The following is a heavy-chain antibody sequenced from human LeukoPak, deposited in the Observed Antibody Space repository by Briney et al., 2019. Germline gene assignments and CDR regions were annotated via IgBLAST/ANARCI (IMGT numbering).Heavy chain of an antibody. CDR3: AATDLGDY. D-gene: IGHD4-17*01. Sequence: ASVKVSCKASGYTFTSYAMHWVRQAPEQRPEWMGWINAGNGNTKYVQKFQGRVTFTRDTSASTAYMELSSLRSEDTAVYYCAATDLGDYWGQGTLVTVSS. J-gene: IGHJ4*02. CDR2: INAGNGNT. V-gene: IGHV1-3*01. CDR1: GYTFTSYA.